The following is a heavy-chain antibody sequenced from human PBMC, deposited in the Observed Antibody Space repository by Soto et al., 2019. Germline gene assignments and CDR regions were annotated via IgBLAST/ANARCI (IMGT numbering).Heavy chain of an antibody. CDR2: IMPIFGTP. CDR1: AGTFDSYV. V-gene: IGHV1-69*13. J-gene: IGHJ5*02. D-gene: IGHD3-10*01. Sequence: SVKVSSKASAGTFDSYVISWVRPAPGQGLEWMGGIMPIFGTPNYAQKFRGRVTISADESTSTAYLELSSLTSDDTAVYYWARVHSSGIVYFVHPWGQGTLVTVSS. CDR3: ARVHSSGIVYFVHP.